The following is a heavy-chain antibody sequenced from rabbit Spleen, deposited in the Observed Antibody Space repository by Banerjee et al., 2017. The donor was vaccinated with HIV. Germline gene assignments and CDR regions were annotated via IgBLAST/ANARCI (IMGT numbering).Heavy chain of an antibody. J-gene: IGHJ4*01. V-gene: IGHV1S45*01. CDR3: ARSYGGKSDYDMCAL. CDR1: GVSFSDKDV. D-gene: IGHD8-1*01. Sequence: EQLEESGGGLVKPEGSLTLTCKASGVSFSDKDVMCWVRQAPGKGLEWIACINIVTGKDVYATWAKGRFIMSRTSSTTVTLQMTSLTAADTATYFCARSYGGKSDYDMCALWGPGTLVTVS. CDR2: INIVTGKD.